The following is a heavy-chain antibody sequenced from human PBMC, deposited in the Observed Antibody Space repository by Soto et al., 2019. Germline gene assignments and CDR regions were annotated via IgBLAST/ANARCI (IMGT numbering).Heavy chain of an antibody. CDR1: GFSLTTSGVG. CDR3: AHNPSYITNGYIRDDWFDP. D-gene: IGHD6-13*01. CDR2: IYGDDDK. J-gene: IGHJ5*02. V-gene: IGHV2-5*02. Sequence: QITLNESGPALVKPTQTLTLTCTFSGFSLTTSGVGVHWLRQPPGKALEWLAVIYGDDDKRYNPSLETRLTNTKDTTKNQVVLTLTNMVPLHTATYYCAHNPSYITNGYIRDDWFDPWGQGTLVTVSS.